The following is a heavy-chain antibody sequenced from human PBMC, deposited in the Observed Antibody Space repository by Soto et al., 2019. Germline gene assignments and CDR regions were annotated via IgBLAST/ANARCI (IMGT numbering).Heavy chain of an antibody. Sequence: ASVKVSCKASGYTFTGYYMHWVRQAPGQGLEWMGWINPNSGGTNYAQKFQGRVTMTRDTSISTAYMELSRLRSDDTAVYYCARSEFYSSSSSDRDYWGQGTLVTVSS. V-gene: IGHV1-2*02. D-gene: IGHD6-6*01. J-gene: IGHJ4*02. CDR1: GYTFTGYY. CDR3: ARSEFYSSSSSDRDY. CDR2: INPNSGGT.